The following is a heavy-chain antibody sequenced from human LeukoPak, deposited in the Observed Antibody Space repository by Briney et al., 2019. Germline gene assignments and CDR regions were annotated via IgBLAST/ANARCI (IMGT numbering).Heavy chain of an antibody. V-gene: IGHV4-59*08. CDR2: MDFSGNT. J-gene: IGHJ4*02. Sequence: SETLSLTCTVSDDSSTSNYWSWIRQPPGKGLEWIGYMDFSGNTNYNPSLKSRVTISLDTSKNQLSLKLRSVTAADTALYYCAGHRYNSGPFDSWGQGTLVTVSS. CDR3: AGHRYNSGPFDS. D-gene: IGHD5-18*01. CDR1: DDSSTSNY.